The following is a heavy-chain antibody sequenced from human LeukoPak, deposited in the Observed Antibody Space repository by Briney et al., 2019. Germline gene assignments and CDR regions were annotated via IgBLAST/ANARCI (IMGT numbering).Heavy chain of an antibody. CDR2: IYPGDSDT. J-gene: IGHJ4*02. CDR3: ARQGRGYYDSSGSYPADY. Sequence: GESLKISCKGSGYSFTSYWIGWVRQMPGKGLEWMGIIYPGDSDTRYSPSFQGQVTISADKSISTAYLQWSSLKASDTAMYYSARQGRGYYDSSGSYPADYWGQGTLVTVSS. D-gene: IGHD3-22*01. CDR1: GYSFTSYW. V-gene: IGHV5-51*01.